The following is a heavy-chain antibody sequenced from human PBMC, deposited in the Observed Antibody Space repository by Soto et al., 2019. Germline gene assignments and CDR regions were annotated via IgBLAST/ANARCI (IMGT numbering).Heavy chain of an antibody. CDR3: ARDFCPVPTCYDL. CDR1: GFTFSSYW. J-gene: IGHJ4*02. CDR2: INPDGSAT. V-gene: IGHV3-74*01. D-gene: IGHD2-2*01. Sequence: PGGSLRLSCAASGFTFSSYWMHWVRQAPGKGLVWVSRINPDGSATNYADPVKGRFTISRDQSKNTLYLQMNSLRAEDTAVYYCARDFCPVPTCYDLWGQGVLVTVSS.